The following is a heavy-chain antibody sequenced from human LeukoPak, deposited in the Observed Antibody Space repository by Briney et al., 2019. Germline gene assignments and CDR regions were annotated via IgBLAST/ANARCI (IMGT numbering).Heavy chain of an antibody. Sequence: GGSLRLSCAASGLPFSTFWMNWVRQAPGQGLEWVANINQDGREEYYVDSVKGRFTISRDNAKNSVYLQMNSLRAEDTAVYYCARNPDSSGYYPDFDYWGQGTLVTVSS. CDR1: GLPFSTFW. J-gene: IGHJ4*02. V-gene: IGHV3-7*01. D-gene: IGHD3-22*01. CDR3: ARNPDSSGYYPDFDY. CDR2: INQDGREE.